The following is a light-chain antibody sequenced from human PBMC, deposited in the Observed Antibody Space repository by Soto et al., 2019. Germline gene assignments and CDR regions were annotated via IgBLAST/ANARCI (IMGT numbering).Light chain of an antibody. CDR3: QQLHSYPIT. CDR2: AAS. V-gene: IGKV1-9*01. J-gene: IGKJ5*01. CDR1: QGISSY. Sequence: IQFTQSPSFLSASVGDRVTIPCRASQGISSYLAWYQQKPGKAPKLLIYAASTLQSGVPSRFSGSGSGTEFTLTISSLQPEDFATYYCQQLHSYPITFGHGARLEIK.